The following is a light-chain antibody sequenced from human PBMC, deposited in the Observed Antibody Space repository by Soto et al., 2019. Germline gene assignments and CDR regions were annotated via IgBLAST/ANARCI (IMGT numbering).Light chain of an antibody. J-gene: IGLJ2*01. Sequence: QSVLTQPPSVSAAPGQKVTISCSGSSSNVGGNYVSWYQVLPQTAPKLLLYDNHKRHSGIPDRFSGSKSGTSATLGITDLQTGDEAEYDCGTWDISLDTVVFGGGTNVTVL. V-gene: IGLV1-51*01. CDR3: GTWDISLDTVV. CDR1: SSNVGGNY. CDR2: DNH.